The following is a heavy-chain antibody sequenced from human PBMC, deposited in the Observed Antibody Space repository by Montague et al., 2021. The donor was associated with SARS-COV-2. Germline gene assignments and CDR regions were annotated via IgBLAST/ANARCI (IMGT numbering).Heavy chain of an antibody. CDR3: AKDLPRRYRDNVFDL. CDR1: GITLSDYA. Sequence: SLRLSCVGSGITLSDYAISWVRQAPGEGLEWVSGFSNRGETAYYIDSVEGRFSISRDSPENTVYLQMNSLRAEDTAMYYCAKDLPRRYRDNVFDLWGQGTMVTVSS. V-gene: IGHV3-23*01. CDR2: FSNRGETA. J-gene: IGHJ3*01. D-gene: IGHD1-1*01.